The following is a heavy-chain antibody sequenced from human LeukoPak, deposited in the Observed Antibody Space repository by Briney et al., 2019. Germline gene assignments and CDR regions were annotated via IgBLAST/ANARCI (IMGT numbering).Heavy chain of an antibody. Sequence: SVKVSCTASGGTFSSYAISWVRQAPGQGLEWMGGIIPIFGTANYAQKFQGRVTITADESTSTAYMELSSLRSEDTAVYYCARDRILDTAMMRTYGMDVWGQGTTVTASS. V-gene: IGHV1-69*13. CDR3: ARDRILDTAMMRTYGMDV. D-gene: IGHD5-18*01. CDR1: GGTFSSYA. J-gene: IGHJ6*02. CDR2: IIPIFGTA.